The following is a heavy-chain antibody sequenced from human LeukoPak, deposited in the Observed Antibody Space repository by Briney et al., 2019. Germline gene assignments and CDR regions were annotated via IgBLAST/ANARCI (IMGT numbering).Heavy chain of an antibody. Sequence: PGGSLRLSCAASGFTFDDYAMHWVRQAPGKGLEWVSGISWNSGSIGYADSVKGRFTISRDNAKNSLYLQMNSLRAEDTALYYCAREASYLEMATPFDYWGQGTLVTVSS. D-gene: IGHD5-24*01. CDR2: ISWNSGSI. CDR1: GFTFDDYA. J-gene: IGHJ4*02. V-gene: IGHV3-9*01. CDR3: AREASYLEMATPFDY.